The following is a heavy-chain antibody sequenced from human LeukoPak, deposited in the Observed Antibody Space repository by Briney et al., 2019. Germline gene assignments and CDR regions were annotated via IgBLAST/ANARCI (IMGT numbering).Heavy chain of an antibody. V-gene: IGHV1-3*01. J-gene: IGHJ3*02. CDR1: GYTFTSYA. D-gene: IGHD6-19*01. CDR3: ARDLIAVAGTVAFDI. Sequence: ASVKVSCKASGYTFTSYAMHWVRQAPGQRLEWMGWINAGNGNTKYSQKFQGRVTITRDTSASTAYMELSSLRSEDTAVYYCARDLIAVAGTVAFDIWGQGTMVTVSS. CDR2: INAGNGNT.